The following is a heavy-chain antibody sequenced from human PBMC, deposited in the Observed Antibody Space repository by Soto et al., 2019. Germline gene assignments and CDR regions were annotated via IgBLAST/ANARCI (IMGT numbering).Heavy chain of an antibody. CDR1: GGSISSGDYY. CDR2: IYYSGST. J-gene: IGHJ4*02. D-gene: IGHD1-1*01. CDR3: ARGSSDPNEPTIY. Sequence: PSETLSLTCTVSGGSISSGDYYWSWIRQPPGKGLEWIGYIYYSGSTYYNPSLKSRVTISVDTSKNQFSLKLSSVTAADTAVYYCARGSSDPNEPTIYWGQGTLVTVSS. V-gene: IGHV4-30-4*01.